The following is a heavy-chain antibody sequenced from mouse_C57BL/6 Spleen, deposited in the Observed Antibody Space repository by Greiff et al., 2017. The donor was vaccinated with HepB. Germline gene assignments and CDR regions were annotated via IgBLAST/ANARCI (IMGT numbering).Heavy chain of an antibody. D-gene: IGHD4-1*01. J-gene: IGHJ3*01. CDR2: IDPETGGT. Sequence: VQLHQSGAELVRPGASVTLSCKASGYTFTDYEMHWVKQTPVHGLEWIGAIDPETGGTAYNQKFKGKAILTADKSSSTAYMELRSLTSEDSAVYYCTRELGPEFAYWGQGTLVTVSA. CDR1: GYTFTDYE. V-gene: IGHV1-15*01. CDR3: TRELGPEFAY.